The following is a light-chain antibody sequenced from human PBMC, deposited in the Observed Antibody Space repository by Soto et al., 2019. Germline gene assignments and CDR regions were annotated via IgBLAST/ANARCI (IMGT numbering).Light chain of an antibody. CDR1: SSTIGSYH. CDR3: AVWDDSLTGYV. CDR2: SNN. J-gene: IGLJ7*01. Sequence: QSLLTQPPSASGTPGQSVTISCSGSSSTIGSYHVYWYQQLPGTAPKLLIYSNNQRPSGVPDRFSGSKSGTSASLAISGLRSEDEADYYCAVWDDSLTGYVFGIGTQLTVL. V-gene: IGLV1-47*02.